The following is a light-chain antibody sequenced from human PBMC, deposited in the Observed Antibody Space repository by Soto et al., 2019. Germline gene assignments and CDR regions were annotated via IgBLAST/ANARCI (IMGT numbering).Light chain of an antibody. Sequence: EIVLTQSPGTLSLSPGERATLSCRASQSISSSYLAWYQQKPGQAPRLLIYGASRRATGIPARFSGSGSGADFTLTSSRLEPEDLAGYYCLQYGNSLYTFGQGTKLE. J-gene: IGKJ2*01. CDR1: QSISSSY. CDR3: LQYGNSLYT. CDR2: GAS. V-gene: IGKV3-20*01.